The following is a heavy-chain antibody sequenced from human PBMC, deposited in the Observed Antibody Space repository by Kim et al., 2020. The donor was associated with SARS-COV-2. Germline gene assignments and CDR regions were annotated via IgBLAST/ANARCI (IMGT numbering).Heavy chain of an antibody. V-gene: IGHV3-30*18. D-gene: IGHD3-10*01. CDR1: GFTFSSYG. CDR2: ISYDGSNK. Sequence: GGSLRLSCAASGFTFSSYGMHWVRQAPGKGLEWVAVISYDGSNKYYADSVKGRFTISRDNSKNTLYLQMNSLRAEDTAVYYCAKELTEWFGELWPADWGQGTLVTVSS. CDR3: AKELTEWFGELWPAD. J-gene: IGHJ4*02.